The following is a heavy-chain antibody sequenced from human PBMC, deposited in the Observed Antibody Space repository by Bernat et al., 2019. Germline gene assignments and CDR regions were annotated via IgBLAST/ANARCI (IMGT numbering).Heavy chain of an antibody. Sequence: QVQLVESGGGVVQPGRSLRLSCAASGFTFSSYGMHWVRQAPGKGLEWVAVISYDGSNKYYADSVKGRFTISRENSKNTLYLQMNSLRAEDTAVYYCAKDPRGYSSGWYGEFDYWGQGTLVTVSS. D-gene: IGHD6-19*01. J-gene: IGHJ4*02. V-gene: IGHV3-30*18. CDR2: ISYDGSNK. CDR3: AKDPRGYSSGWYGEFDY. CDR1: GFTFSSYG.